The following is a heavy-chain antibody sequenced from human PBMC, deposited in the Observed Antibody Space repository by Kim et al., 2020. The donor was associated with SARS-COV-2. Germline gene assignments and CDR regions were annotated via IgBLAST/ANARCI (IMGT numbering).Heavy chain of an antibody. CDR2: IIPIFGTA. J-gene: IGHJ6*02. CDR1: GGTFSSYA. V-gene: IGHV1-69*13. D-gene: IGHD3-10*01. Sequence: SVKVSCKASGGTFSSYAISWVRQAPGQGLEWMGGIIPIFGTANYAQKFQGRVTITADESTSTAYMELSSLRSEDTAVYYCARAYFGRSGSYYYYYYGMDVWGQGTTVTVSS. CDR3: ARAYFGRSGSYYYYYYGMDV.